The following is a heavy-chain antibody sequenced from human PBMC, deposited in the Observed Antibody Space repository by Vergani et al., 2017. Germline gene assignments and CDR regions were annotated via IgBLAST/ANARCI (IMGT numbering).Heavy chain of an antibody. J-gene: IGHJ3*01. CDR3: AGAPFRITAAEDYAFDV. Sequence: QVQLVQSGEEVKEPGGSVQVSCKASGYTLNTYDINWVRQAAGEGLEWMGWMNPNSGNTGYAQKFQGGVTMTSITSIGTAYMELSGLTSDDTAVYYCAGAPFRITAAEDYAFDVWGQGTLVTVSS. CDR2: MNPNSGNT. V-gene: IGHV1-8*02. CDR1: GYTLNTYD. D-gene: IGHD6-13*01.